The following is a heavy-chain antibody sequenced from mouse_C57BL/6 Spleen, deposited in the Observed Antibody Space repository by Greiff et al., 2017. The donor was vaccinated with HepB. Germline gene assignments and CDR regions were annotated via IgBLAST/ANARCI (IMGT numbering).Heavy chain of an antibody. D-gene: IGHD1-1*01. Sequence: EVQRVESGPGLVKPSQSLSLTCSVTGYSITSGYYWNWIRQFPGNKLEWMGYISYDGSNNYNPSLKNRISITRDTSKNQFFLKLNSVTTEDTATYYCARDYYGSSYEGFAYWGQGTLVTVSA. J-gene: IGHJ3*01. CDR3: ARDYYGSSYEGFAY. V-gene: IGHV3-6*01. CDR2: ISYDGSN. CDR1: GYSITSGYY.